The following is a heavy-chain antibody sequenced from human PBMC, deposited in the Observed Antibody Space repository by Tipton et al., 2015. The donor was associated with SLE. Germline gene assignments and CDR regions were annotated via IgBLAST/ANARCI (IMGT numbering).Heavy chain of an antibody. J-gene: IGHJ4*02. CDR2: INHSGST. V-gene: IGHV4-34*01. CDR1: GGSFSGYY. Sequence: TLSLTCAVYGGSFSGYYWSWIRQPPGKGLEWIGEINHSGSTNYNPSLKSRVTISVDTSKNQFSLKLSSVTAADTAVYYCARRGVDTAMAYYFDCWGQGTLVTVSS. CDR3: ARRGVDTAMAYYFDC. D-gene: IGHD5-18*01.